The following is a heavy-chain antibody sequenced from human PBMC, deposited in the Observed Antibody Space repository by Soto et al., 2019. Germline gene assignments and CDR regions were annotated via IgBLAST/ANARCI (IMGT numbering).Heavy chain of an antibody. Sequence: EVQLVESGGGLVQPGGSLRLSCEDSGFTLSSYWMSGIRQAPGKGLEWVANTRQDGGQSYLVDSVQGRFTISRDNAKNSVYLQMNSRRAEDTAVYYCVRYGSTGWQFDSWGHGPLVNVSS. J-gene: IGHJ5*01. V-gene: IGHV3-7*01. D-gene: IGHD6-19*01. CDR1: GFTLSSYW. CDR3: VRYGSTGWQFDS. CDR2: TRQDGGQS.